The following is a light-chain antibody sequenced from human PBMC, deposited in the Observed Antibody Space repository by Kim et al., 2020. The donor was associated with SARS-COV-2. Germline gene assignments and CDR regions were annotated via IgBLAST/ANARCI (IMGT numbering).Light chain of an antibody. CDR1: QDIKNN. CDR2: AAS. CDR3: QQYQSYPVT. Sequence: DIQMTQSPSSLSASVGDRVTMTCRASQDIKNNLVWFQQKPGKAPRSLICAASSLQSGVPSKFSGSGSGTDFTLTISSLQPEDFATYYCQQYQSYPVTFGQGTRLEIK. V-gene: IGKV1-16*02. J-gene: IGKJ5*01.